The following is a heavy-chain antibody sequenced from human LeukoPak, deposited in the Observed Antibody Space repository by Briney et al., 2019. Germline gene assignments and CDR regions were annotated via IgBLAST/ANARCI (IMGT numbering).Heavy chain of an antibody. J-gene: IGHJ4*02. V-gene: IGHV3-21*04. Sequence: GGSLRLSCAASGFTFSSYSMNWVRQAPGKGLEWVSSISSSSSYIYYADSVKGRFTISRDNAKNSLYLQMNSLRAEDTALYYCAKAQANYDFWSGYFDYWGQGTLVTVSS. CDR3: AKAQANYDFWSGYFDY. CDR2: ISSSSSYI. CDR1: GFTFSSYS. D-gene: IGHD3-3*01.